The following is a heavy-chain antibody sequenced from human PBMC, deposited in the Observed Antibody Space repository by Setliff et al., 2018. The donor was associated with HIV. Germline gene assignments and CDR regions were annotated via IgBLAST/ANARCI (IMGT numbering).Heavy chain of an antibody. Sequence: KASETLSLTCSVSGGSITGYYWSWIRQPAGKDMEWIGRSGDTIYNPSLESRVTISVDTSRNQFSLRLSSVTAADTAVYYCARIDPGKFWSLDCWGRGTLVTVPQ. J-gene: IGHJ4*02. V-gene: IGHV4-4*07. CDR1: GGSITGYY. CDR2: SGDT. D-gene: IGHD1-1*01. CDR3: ARIDPGKFWSLDC.